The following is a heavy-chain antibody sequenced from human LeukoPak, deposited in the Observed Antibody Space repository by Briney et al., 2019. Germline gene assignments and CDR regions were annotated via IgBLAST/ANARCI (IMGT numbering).Heavy chain of an antibody. J-gene: IGHJ5*02. CDR3: ARQPNIVVVDNWFDP. Sequence: SETLSLTCTVSGGSITSSGFYWGWIRQPPGKGLEWIGNIYYGGSAYYNPSLKSRVTMSVDTSKSQFSLKLSSVTAADTAVYYCARQPNIVVVDNWFDPWGQGTLVAVSS. D-gene: IGHD2-15*01. CDR2: IYYGGSA. CDR1: GGSITSSGFY. V-gene: IGHV4-39*07.